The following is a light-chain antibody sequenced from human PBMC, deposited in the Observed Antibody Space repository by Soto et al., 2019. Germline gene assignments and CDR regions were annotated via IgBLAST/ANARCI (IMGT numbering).Light chain of an antibody. CDR2: DVS. J-gene: IGLJ1*01. V-gene: IGLV2-14*03. Sequence: QSMVTQPASGSGSLGHSITISCTGTSSDVGGYNYVSWYQHHPGKAPKLMIFDVSNRPSGVSNRFSGSKSGNTASLTISGLQPEDEADYYCSSYTTSNTRQIVFGTGT. CDR3: SSYTTSNTRQIV. CDR1: SSDVGGYNY.